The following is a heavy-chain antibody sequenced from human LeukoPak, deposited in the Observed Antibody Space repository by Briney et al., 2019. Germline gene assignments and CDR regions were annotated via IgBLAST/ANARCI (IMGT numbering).Heavy chain of an antibody. CDR3: ARGGILTDAFDI. CDR1: GFTFSSYA. V-gene: IGHV3-64*01. D-gene: IGHD1-26*01. CDR2: ISSNGGST. J-gene: IGHJ3*02. Sequence: GGSLRLSCAASGFTFSSYAMRWVRQAPGKGLEYVSAISSNGGSTYYANSVKGRFTISRDNSKNTLYLQMGSLRAEDMAVYYCARGGILTDAFDIWGQGTMVTVSS.